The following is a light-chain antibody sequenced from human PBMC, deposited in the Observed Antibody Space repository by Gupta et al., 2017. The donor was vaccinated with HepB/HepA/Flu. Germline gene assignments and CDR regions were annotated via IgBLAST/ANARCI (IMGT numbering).Light chain of an antibody. CDR1: ALPKQY. Sequence: SYELTQPPSVSVSPGQTARITCSGDALPKQYAYWYQQKPGQAPVLVIYKDSERPSGIPERFSGSSSGKTVTLTISGVQAEDEADYYCQSADSSGKVVFGGGTKLTVL. CDR3: QSADSSGKVV. J-gene: IGLJ2*01. V-gene: IGLV3-25*03. CDR2: KDS.